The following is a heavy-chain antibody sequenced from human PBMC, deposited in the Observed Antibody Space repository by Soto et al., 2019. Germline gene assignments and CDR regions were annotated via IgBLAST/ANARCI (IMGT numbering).Heavy chain of an antibody. J-gene: IGHJ6*03. CDR3: ARDDYDILTGYSSTGAHYYMDV. V-gene: IGHV3-23*01. D-gene: IGHD3-9*01. Sequence: PGGSLRLSCAASGFTFSSYAMSWVRQAPGKGLEWVSAISGSGGSTYYADSVKGRFTISRDNSKNTLYLQMNNLRAEDTAVYYCARDDYDILTGYSSTGAHYYMDVWGKGTTVTVSS. CDR1: GFTFSSYA. CDR2: ISGSGGST.